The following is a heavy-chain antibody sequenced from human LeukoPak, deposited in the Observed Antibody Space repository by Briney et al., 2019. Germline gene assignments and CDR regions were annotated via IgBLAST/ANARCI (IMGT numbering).Heavy chain of an antibody. V-gene: IGHV1-69*05. CDR2: IIPIFGTA. J-gene: IGHJ4*02. CDR1: GGTFSSYA. CDR3: ARPLGGLNYGGPFDY. D-gene: IGHD4-17*01. Sequence: ASVKVSCKASGGTFSSYAISWVRQAPGQGLEWMGGIIPIFGTANYAQKFQGRVTITTDESTSTAYMELSSLRSEDAAVYYCARPLGGLNYGGPFDYWGQGTLVTVSS.